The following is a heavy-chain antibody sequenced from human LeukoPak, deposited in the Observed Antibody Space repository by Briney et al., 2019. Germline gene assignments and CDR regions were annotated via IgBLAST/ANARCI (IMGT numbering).Heavy chain of an antibody. D-gene: IGHD1-26*01. CDR2: ISTSSYYI. Sequence: GSLRLSCAASGCTFSRYSMNWVRQAPGKGLEWVSFISTSSYYIYYADSVKGRFTISRDNAKNSLFLQMTSLIAEDTAVYYCARDVSGSYLGSSFDIWGQGTMVTVSA. CDR3: ARDVSGSYLGSSFDI. CDR1: GCTFSRYS. V-gene: IGHV3-21*01. J-gene: IGHJ3*02.